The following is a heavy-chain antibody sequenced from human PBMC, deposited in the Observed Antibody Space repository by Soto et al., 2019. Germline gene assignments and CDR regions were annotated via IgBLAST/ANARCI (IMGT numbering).Heavy chain of an antibody. J-gene: IGHJ6*02. CDR3: ARVSCREKYGMEV. CDR2: ITFSGNTV. V-gene: IGHV3-11*01. CDR1: GFTFSDSY. Sequence: GVSLRLSCAASGFTFSDSYMSWIRQAPGKGLEWISYITFSGNTVYYADSLKGRFTISRDNAKNSLYLQMNRLRAEDTAVYYCARVSCREKYGMEVWGQGTTVTVSS.